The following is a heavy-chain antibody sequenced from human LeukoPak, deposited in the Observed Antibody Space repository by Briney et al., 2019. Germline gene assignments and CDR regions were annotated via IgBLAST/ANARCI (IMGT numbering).Heavy chain of an antibody. CDR2: IIPIFGTA. Sequence: GASVKVSCKASGGTFSSYAISWVRQAPGQGLEWMGGIIPIFGTANYAQKFQGRVTITADESTSTAYMELSSLRSEDTAVYYCARDKAVTTELTQYFQHWGQGTLVTVSS. CDR1: GGTFSSYA. D-gene: IGHD4-11*01. J-gene: IGHJ1*01. CDR3: ARDKAVTTELTQYFQH. V-gene: IGHV1-69*13.